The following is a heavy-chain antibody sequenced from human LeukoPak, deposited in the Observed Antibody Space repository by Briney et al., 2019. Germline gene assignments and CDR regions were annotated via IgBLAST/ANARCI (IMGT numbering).Heavy chain of an antibody. Sequence: SGGSLRLSCAASGFTVSSNYMSWVRQAPGKGLEWVSVIYSGGSTYYADSVKGRSTISRDNSKNTLYLQMNSLRAEDTAVYYCARTYDLSYFDYWGQGTLVTVSS. CDR2: IYSGGST. CDR3: ARTYDLSYFDY. CDR1: GFTVSSNY. V-gene: IGHV3-66*01. J-gene: IGHJ4*02. D-gene: IGHD3-3*01.